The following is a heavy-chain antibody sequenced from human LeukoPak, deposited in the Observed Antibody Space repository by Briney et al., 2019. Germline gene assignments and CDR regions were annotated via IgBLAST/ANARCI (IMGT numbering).Heavy chain of an antibody. J-gene: IGHJ2*01. Sequence: GGSLRLSCAASGFTFRTYAMNWVRQAPGKGLEWVAVISYDGSNKYYADSVKGRFTISRDNSKNTLYLQMNSLRAEDTAVYYCAQSGDYGDYENWYFDLWGRGTLVTVSS. CDR2: ISYDGSNK. CDR3: AQSGDYGDYENWYFDL. V-gene: IGHV3-30*04. CDR1: GFTFRTYA. D-gene: IGHD4-17*01.